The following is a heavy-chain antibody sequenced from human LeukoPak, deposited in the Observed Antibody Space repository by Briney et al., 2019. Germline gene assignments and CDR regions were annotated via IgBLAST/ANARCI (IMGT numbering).Heavy chain of an antibody. V-gene: IGHV3-23*01. J-gene: IGHJ4*02. CDR3: AKDLKVAMAHFDY. Sequence: GGSLRLSCAASGFTFSSYAMSWVRQAPGKGLEWVSAISGSGGSTHYADSVKGRFTISRDNSKNTLYLQMNSLRAEDTAVYYCAKDLKVAMAHFDYWGQGTLVTVSS. D-gene: IGHD5-12*01. CDR1: GFTFSSYA. CDR2: ISGSGGST.